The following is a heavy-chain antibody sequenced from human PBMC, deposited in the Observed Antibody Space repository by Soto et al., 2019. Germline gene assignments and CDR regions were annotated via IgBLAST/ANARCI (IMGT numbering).Heavy chain of an antibody. CDR3: AKDSQRYCSSTSCYFNY. CDR2: ISYDGSNK. J-gene: IGHJ4*02. V-gene: IGHV3-30*18. CDR1: GFTFSSYG. D-gene: IGHD2-2*01. Sequence: QVQLVESGGGVVQPGRSLRLSCAASGFTFSSYGMHWVRQAPGKGLEWVAVISYDGSNKYYADSVKGRFTISRDNSKNPLYLQMNSLRAEDTAVYYCAKDSQRYCSSTSCYFNYWGQGTLVTVSS.